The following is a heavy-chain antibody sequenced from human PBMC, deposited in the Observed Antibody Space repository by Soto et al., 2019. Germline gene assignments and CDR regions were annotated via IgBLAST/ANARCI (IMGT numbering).Heavy chain of an antibody. CDR1: GGSISSGGYY. V-gene: IGHV4-31*03. D-gene: IGHD4-17*01. J-gene: IGHJ4*02. CDR3: ARATYGDLAFDY. CDR2: IYYSGST. Sequence: SETLSLTCTVSGGSISSGGYYWSWIRQHPGKGLEWIGYIYYSGSTYYNPSLKSRVTTSVDTSKNQFSLKLSSVTAADTAVYYCARATYGDLAFDYWGQGTLVTVSS.